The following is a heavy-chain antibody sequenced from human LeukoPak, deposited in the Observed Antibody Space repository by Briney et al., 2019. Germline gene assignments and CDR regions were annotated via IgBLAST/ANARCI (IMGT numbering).Heavy chain of an antibody. D-gene: IGHD2-8*01. CDR3: ARGRLESMQTTNSRSAWFDP. CDR2: INHSGST. V-gene: IGHV4-34*01. CDR1: GGSFSGYY. J-gene: IGHJ5*02. Sequence: SETLSLTCAAYGGSFSGYYWSWIRQPPGKGLEWIGEINHSGSTNYNPSLKNRVTISVDTSKNQFSLKLSSVTAADTAVYYCARGRLESMQTTNSRSAWFDPRGQGTLVTVSS.